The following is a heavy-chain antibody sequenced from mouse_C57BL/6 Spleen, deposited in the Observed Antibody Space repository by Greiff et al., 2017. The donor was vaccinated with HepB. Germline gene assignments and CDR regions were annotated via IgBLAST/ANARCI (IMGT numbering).Heavy chain of an antibody. Sequence: VQLKESGGGLVKPGGSLKLSCAASGFTFSDYGMHWVRQAPEKGLEWVAYISSGSSTIYYADTVKGRFTISRDNAKNTLFLQMTSLRSEDTAMYYCARDSNYVFAYWGQGTLVTVSA. D-gene: IGHD2-5*01. V-gene: IGHV5-17*01. CDR2: ISSGSSTI. CDR3: ARDSNYVFAY. J-gene: IGHJ3*01. CDR1: GFTFSDYG.